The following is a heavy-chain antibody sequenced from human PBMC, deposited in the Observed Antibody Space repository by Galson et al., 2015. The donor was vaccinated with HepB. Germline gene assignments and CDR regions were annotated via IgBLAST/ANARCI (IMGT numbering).Heavy chain of an antibody. CDR3: ARRAAAGYYFDY. CDR2: IYYSGST. J-gene: IGHJ4*02. Sequence: SLTCTVSGGSISSGGYYWSWIRQHPGKGLEWIGYIYYSGSTYYNPSLKSRVTISVDTSKNQFSLKLSSVTAADTAVYYCARRAAAGYYFDYWGQGTLVTVSS. V-gene: IGHV4-31*03. CDR1: GGSISSGGYY. D-gene: IGHD6-13*01.